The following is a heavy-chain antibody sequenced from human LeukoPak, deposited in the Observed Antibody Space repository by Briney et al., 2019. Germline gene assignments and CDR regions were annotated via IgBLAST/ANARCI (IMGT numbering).Heavy chain of an antibody. J-gene: IGHJ4*02. V-gene: IGHV4-39*01. CDR1: GDSISSSSSY. Sequence: SETLSLTCTVSGDSISSSSSYWGWIRQPPGKGLEWIGTTYNSWRNYYNPSLKSRVTISGDTSKNQFSLKVTSVTAADTAVYYCARFSGYIYGYDYWGQGTLVTVSS. D-gene: IGHD5-18*01. CDR3: ARFSGYIYGYDY. CDR2: TYNSWRN.